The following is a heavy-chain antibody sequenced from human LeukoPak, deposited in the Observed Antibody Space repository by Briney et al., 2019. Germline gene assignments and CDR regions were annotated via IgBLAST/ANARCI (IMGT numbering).Heavy chain of an antibody. CDR2: IYYSGST. Sequence: SETLSLTCTVSGGSISSYYWSWIRQPPGKGLEWIGYIYYSGSTNYNPSLKSRVTISVDTSKNQFSLKLSSVTAADTAVYYCARASSGYSSSWYEGVANWFDPWGQGTLVTVSS. CDR1: GGSISSYY. D-gene: IGHD6-13*01. V-gene: IGHV4-59*08. J-gene: IGHJ5*02. CDR3: ARASSGYSSSWYEGVANWFDP.